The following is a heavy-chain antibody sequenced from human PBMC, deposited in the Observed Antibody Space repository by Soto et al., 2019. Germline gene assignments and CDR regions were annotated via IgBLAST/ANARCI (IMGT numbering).Heavy chain of an antibody. CDR1: GFTFSSYA. D-gene: IGHD5-18*01. CDR3: AKAIMDTESYYYYYGMDV. CDR2: ISGSGGST. J-gene: IGHJ6*02. Sequence: PGGSLRLSCAASGFTFSSYAMSWVRQAPGEGLEWVSAISGSGGSTYYADSVKGRFTISRDNSKNTLYLQMNSLRAEDTAVYYCAKAIMDTESYYYYYGMDVWGQGTTVTVSS. V-gene: IGHV3-23*01.